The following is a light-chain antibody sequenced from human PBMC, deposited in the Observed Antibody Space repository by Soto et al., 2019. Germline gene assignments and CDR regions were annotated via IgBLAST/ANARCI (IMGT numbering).Light chain of an antibody. J-gene: IGKJ5*01. CDR1: HSVSRTY. V-gene: IGKV3-20*01. CDR3: QQFDDSVS. CDR2: GAS. Sequence: EIVLTQSPGTLSLSPGERATLSCRASHSVSRTYLAWYQQKPGQAPRLLIFGASDRATGTPDRFSGSGSGTDFTLLISRLEPEDSAVYYCQQFDDSVSFGQGTRLDIK.